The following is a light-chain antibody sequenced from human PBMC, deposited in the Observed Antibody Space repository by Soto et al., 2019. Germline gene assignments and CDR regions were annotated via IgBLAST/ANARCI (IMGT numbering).Light chain of an antibody. CDR2: GAS. Sequence: EIVITQSPATLSVSPGERATLSCRASQSVSINLTWYQQKPGQAPRLLIYGASSRATGIPDRFSGSGSGTDFTLTISRLEPEDFAVYYCQQRYRWPPITFGQGTRLEIK. V-gene: IGKV3D-15*01. CDR3: QQRYRWPPIT. CDR1: QSVSIN. J-gene: IGKJ5*01.